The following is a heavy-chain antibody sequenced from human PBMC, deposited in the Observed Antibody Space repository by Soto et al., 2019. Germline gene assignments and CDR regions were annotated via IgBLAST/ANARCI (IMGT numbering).Heavy chain of an antibody. V-gene: IGHV1-46*01. CDR1: GYTFTSYY. J-gene: IGHJ4*02. CDR2: INPSGGST. Sequence: QVQLVQSGAEVKKPGASVKVSCKASGYTFTSYYMHWVRQAPGQGLEWMGIINPSGGSTSYEQKFQGRVTMTRDTSTSTVYMELSSLRSEDTAVYYCASAQQLGRHYFDYWGQGTLVTVSS. CDR3: ASAQQLGRHYFDY. D-gene: IGHD6-13*01.